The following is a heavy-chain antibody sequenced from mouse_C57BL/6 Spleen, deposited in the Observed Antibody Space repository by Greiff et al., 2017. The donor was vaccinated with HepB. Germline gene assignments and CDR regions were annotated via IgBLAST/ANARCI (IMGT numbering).Heavy chain of an antibody. CDR1: GYAFSSYW. V-gene: IGHV1-80*01. J-gene: IGHJ1*03. CDR2: IYPGDGDT. CDR3: ARIHGSSYWYFDV. D-gene: IGHD1-1*01. Sequence: VKLQESGAELVKPGASVKISCKASGYAFSSYWMNWVKQRPGKGLEWIGQIYPGDGDTNYNGKFKGKATLTADKSSSTAYMQLSSLTSEDSAVYFCARIHGSSYWYFDVWGTGTTVTVSS.